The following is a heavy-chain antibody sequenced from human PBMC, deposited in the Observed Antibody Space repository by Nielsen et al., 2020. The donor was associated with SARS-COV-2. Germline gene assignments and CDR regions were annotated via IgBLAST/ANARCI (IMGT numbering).Heavy chain of an antibody. CDR3: ARGGATFY. J-gene: IGHJ4*02. D-gene: IGHD1-26*01. CDR1: GGSFSGYY. Sequence: SETLSLTCAVYGGSFSGYYWSWIRQPPGKGLEWIGEINHSGSTNYNPSLKSRVTISVDTSKNQFSLKLSSVTAADTAVYYWARGGATFYWGQGTLVTVSS. CDR2: INHSGST. V-gene: IGHV4-34*01.